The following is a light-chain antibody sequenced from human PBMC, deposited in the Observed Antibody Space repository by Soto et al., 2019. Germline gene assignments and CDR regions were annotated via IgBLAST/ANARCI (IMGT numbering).Light chain of an antibody. J-gene: IGKJ4*01. CDR1: QSISSR. Sequence: DIQMTQSPSTLSASVGESVTISCRASQSISSRLAWYQQKAGKAPKLLIYKASGLQSGVPSRFSGSGSGTEFTLIISSLQPDDFATYYCQQYARNPLTFGGGTKVDIK. CDR3: QQYARNPLT. CDR2: KAS. V-gene: IGKV1-5*03.